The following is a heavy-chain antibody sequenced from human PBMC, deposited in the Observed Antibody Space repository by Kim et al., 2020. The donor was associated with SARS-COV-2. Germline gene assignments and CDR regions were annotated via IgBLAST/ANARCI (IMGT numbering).Heavy chain of an antibody. J-gene: IGHJ6*03. V-gene: IGHV4-39*01. D-gene: IGHD6-19*01. Sequence: RRVTISVDTSKNQFSLKLSSVTAADTAVYYCARTVIAVAGTYYYYYMDVWGKGTTVTVSS. CDR3: ARTVIAVAGTYYYYYMDV.